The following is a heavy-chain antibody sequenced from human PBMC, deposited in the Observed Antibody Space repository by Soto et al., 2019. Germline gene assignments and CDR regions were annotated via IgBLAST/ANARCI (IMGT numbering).Heavy chain of an antibody. CDR2: IVPIFGTA. J-gene: IGHJ6*02. D-gene: IGHD2-21*02. Sequence: VASVKVSCKASGGTFSSYAISWVRQAPGQGLEWMGGIVPIFGTANYAQKFQGRVTITADESTSTAYMELSSLRSEDTAVYYCAREAYCGGDCYSYYYYGMDVWGQGTTVTVSS. V-gene: IGHV1-69*13. CDR3: AREAYCGGDCYSYYYYGMDV. CDR1: GGTFSSYA.